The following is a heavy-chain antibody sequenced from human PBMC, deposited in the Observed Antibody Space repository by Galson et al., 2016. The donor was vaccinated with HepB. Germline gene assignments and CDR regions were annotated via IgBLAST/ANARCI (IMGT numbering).Heavy chain of an antibody. Sequence: SVKVSRKASGYTFTSYVIHWVRQAPGQRLEWMGWINAGNGNTKYSQKFQGRVTITRDTSASTAYMELSSLRSEDTAVYYCAREYWTYYYDSSGYYFDYWGQGTLVTVSS. CDR2: INAGNGNT. V-gene: IGHV1-3*01. CDR3: AREYWTYYYDSSGYYFDY. D-gene: IGHD3-22*01. CDR1: GYTFTSYV. J-gene: IGHJ4*02.